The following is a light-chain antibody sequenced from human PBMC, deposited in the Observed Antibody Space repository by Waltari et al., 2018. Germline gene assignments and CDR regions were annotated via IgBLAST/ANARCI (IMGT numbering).Light chain of an antibody. CDR1: QSISNY. J-gene: IGKJ2*01. Sequence: DIQMTQSPSSLSASVGDRVTITCRASQSISNYLNWYQQKPGKAPKLLIFAASSLQSGVPSRFSGSGSGTDFTLTSSSLRPEHFATYYCQQSYTTPYTFGQGTKLEI. V-gene: IGKV1-39*01. CDR2: AAS. CDR3: QQSYTTPYT.